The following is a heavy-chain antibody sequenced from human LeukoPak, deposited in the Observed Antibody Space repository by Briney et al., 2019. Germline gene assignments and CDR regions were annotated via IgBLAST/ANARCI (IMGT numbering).Heavy chain of an antibody. D-gene: IGHD4-17*01. CDR3: ARGLYYGDYLFDY. J-gene: IGHJ4*02. CDR2: ISSSSSYI. V-gene: IGHV3-21*04. CDR1: GFTFSSYS. Sequence: GGSLRLSCAASGFTFSSYSMNWVRQAPGKGLEWVSSISSSSSYIYYADSVKGRFTISRDNAKNSLYLQMNSLRAEDTAVYYCARGLYYGDYLFDYWGQGTLVTVSS.